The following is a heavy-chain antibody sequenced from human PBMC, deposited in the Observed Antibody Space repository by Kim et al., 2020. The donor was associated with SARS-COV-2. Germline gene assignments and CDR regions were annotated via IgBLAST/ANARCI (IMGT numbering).Heavy chain of an antibody. D-gene: IGHD6-19*01. Sequence: GSVKGRFNISRENAKNALYLQMNSLRAGDTAVYYCARSKAVAGIVTPFDYWGQGTLVTVSS. J-gene: IGHJ4*02. CDR3: ARSKAVAGIVTPFDY. V-gene: IGHV3-13*01.